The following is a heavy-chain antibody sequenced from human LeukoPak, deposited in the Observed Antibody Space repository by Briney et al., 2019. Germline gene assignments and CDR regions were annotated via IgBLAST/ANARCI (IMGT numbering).Heavy chain of an antibody. CDR2: ISSSGSTI. Sequence: PGGSLRLSCAASGFTFSSYEMNWVRQAPGKGLEWVSYISSSGSTIYYADSVKGRLTISRDNAKNSLYLQMNGLRAEDTAVYYCARVAYFYGSGSYGPGYNMDVWGKGTTVTVSS. D-gene: IGHD3-10*01. CDR3: ARVAYFYGSGSYGPGYNMDV. V-gene: IGHV3-48*03. CDR1: GFTFSSYE. J-gene: IGHJ6*03.